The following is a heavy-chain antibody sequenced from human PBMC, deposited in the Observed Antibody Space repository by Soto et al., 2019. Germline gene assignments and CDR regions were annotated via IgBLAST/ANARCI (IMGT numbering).Heavy chain of an antibody. Sequence: EMQLSESGGGFIQPGGSLRLSCAASGFDFDRHAINWVRQAPGEGLEWVSSIRGGGVNTYYADSVKGRFTITRDTIKNTVFLQMNTLRVEDTAVYYCVKDQTGDLVWYFNLWGRGTLVTVSS. D-gene: IGHD7-27*01. J-gene: IGHJ2*01. CDR2: IRGGGVNT. CDR1: GFDFDRHA. CDR3: VKDQTGDLVWYFNL. V-gene: IGHV3-23*01.